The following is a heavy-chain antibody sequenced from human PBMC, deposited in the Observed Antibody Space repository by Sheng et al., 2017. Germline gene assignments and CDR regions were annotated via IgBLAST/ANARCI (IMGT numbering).Heavy chain of an antibody. J-gene: IGHJ2*01. CDR2: IYSGGST. CDR1: GFTVSINY. V-gene: IGHV3-53*01. D-gene: IGHD3-10*01. CDR3: ARVVVDHYRGVTITSTDWYFDL. Sequence: QLVESGGGLIQPGGSLRLSCAASGFTVSINYMSWVRQAPGKGLEWVSVIYSGGSTYYADSVKGRFTISRDNAKNTLYLQTNSLRAEDTAVYYCARVVVDHYRGVTITSTDWYFDLWGRGTLVTVSS.